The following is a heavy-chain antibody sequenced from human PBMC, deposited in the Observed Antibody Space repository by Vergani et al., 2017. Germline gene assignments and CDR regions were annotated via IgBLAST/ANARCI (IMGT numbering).Heavy chain of an antibody. CDR1: GYTFTSYD. D-gene: IGHD6-19*01. Sequence: QVQLVQSGAEVKKPGASVKVSCKASGYTFTSYDINWVRQATGQGLEWMVWMNPNSGNTGYAQKFQGRVTMTRNTSISTAYMELSSLRSEDTAVYYCARGLYSSGYNWFDPWGQGTLVTVSS. CDR3: ARGLYSSGYNWFDP. V-gene: IGHV1-8*01. J-gene: IGHJ5*02. CDR2: MNPNSGNT.